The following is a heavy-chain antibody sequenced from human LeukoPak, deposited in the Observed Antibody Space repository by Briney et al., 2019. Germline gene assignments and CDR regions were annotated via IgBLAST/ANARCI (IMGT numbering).Heavy chain of an antibody. CDR3: ARGSRTIELADDY. Sequence: GTSLRLSCATSGFTFSRHGMHWVRQAPGKGLEWVALIWNDGSHKYYADSVKGRFTISRDDSKNTLYLQMNSLRAEDTAVYYCARGSRTIELADDYWGQGTLVTVSA. CDR1: GFTFSRHG. J-gene: IGHJ4*02. CDR2: IWNDGSHK. V-gene: IGHV3-33*01. D-gene: IGHD5-24*01.